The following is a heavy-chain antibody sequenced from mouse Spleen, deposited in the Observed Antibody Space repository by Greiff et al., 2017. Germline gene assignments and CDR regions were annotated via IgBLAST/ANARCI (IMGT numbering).Heavy chain of an antibody. CDR2: ISSGGGNT. V-gene: IGHV5-9*04. Sequence: DVKLVESGGGLVKLGGSLKLSCAASGFTFSSYAMSWVRQTPEKRLEWVATISSGGGNTYYPDSVKGRFTISRDNAKNTLYLQMSSLKSEDTAMYYCARRKGWYFDVWGAGTTVTVSS. J-gene: IGHJ1*01. CDR1: GFTFSSYA. CDR3: ARRKGWYFDV.